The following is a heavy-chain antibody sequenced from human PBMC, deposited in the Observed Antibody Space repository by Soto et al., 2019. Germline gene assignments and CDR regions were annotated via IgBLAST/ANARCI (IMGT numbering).Heavy chain of an antibody. D-gene: IGHD3-10*01. CDR2: IVVGSGNT. CDR1: GFTFTSSA. V-gene: IGHV1-58*01. Sequence: GASVKVSFKASGFTFTSSAVQWARQARGQRLEWIGWIVVGSGNTNYAQKFQERVTITRDMSTSTAYMELSSLRSEDTAVYYCAAGFYGSGSYFWVPYYGMDVWGQGTTVTVSS. J-gene: IGHJ6*02. CDR3: AAGFYGSGSYFWVPYYGMDV.